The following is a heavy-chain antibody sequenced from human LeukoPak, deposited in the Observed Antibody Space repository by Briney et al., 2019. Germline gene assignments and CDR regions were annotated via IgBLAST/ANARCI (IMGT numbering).Heavy chain of an antibody. Sequence: GRSLRLSCAASGFTFSSYAMHWVRQAPGKGLEWVAVISYDGSNKYYADSVKGRFTISRDNSKNTLYLQMNSLRAEDTAVYYCARESGSCFDYWGQGTLVTVSS. CDR3: ARESGSCFDY. CDR1: GFTFSSYA. V-gene: IGHV3-30*04. J-gene: IGHJ4*02. CDR2: ISYDGSNK. D-gene: IGHD2-15*01.